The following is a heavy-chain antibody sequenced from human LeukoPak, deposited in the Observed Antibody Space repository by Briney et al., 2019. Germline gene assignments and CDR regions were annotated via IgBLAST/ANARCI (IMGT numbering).Heavy chain of an antibody. Sequence: AGGSLRLSCATSGFTFSNYGMHWVRQAPGKGLEWVAVIWYDGSNKYYADSVKGRFTISRDNSKNTPYLQMNSLRAEDTAVYYCANNFDYWGQGTLVTVSS. CDR2: IWYDGSNK. V-gene: IGHV3-33*06. CDR3: ANNFDY. J-gene: IGHJ4*02. CDR1: GFTFSNYG.